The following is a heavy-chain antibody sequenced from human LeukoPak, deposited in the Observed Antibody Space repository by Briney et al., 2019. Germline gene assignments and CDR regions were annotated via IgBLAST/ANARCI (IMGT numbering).Heavy chain of an antibody. CDR2: ISWNSGSI. CDR1: GFTFDDYA. V-gene: IGHV3-9*01. Sequence: GRSLRLSCAASGFTFDDYAMHWVRHAPGKGLEWVSGISWNSGSIGYADSVKGRFTISRDNAKNSLYLQMNSLRAEDTALYYCAKDSSYSSAHFDYWGQGTLVTVSS. J-gene: IGHJ4*02. D-gene: IGHD6-25*01. CDR3: AKDSSYSSAHFDY.